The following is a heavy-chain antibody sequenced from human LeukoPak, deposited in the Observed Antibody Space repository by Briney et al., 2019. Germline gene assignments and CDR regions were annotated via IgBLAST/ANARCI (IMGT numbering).Heavy chain of an antibody. CDR1: GGSLSNYY. V-gene: IGHV4-59*12. Sequence: SETLSLTCTVSGGSLSNYYWSWIRLPPGKGLEWIGYIYYSGSTNYNPSLKSRVTISVDTSKNQFTLKLSSVTAADTAVYYCARDRGRGVYSKSWYIFDAFDIWGQGTMVTVSS. J-gene: IGHJ3*02. CDR2: IYYSGST. D-gene: IGHD6-13*01. CDR3: ARDRGRGVYSKSWYIFDAFDI.